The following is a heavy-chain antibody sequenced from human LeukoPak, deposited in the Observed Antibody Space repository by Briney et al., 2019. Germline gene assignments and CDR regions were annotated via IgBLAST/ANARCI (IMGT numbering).Heavy chain of an antibody. CDR1: GYSFTELS. D-gene: IGHD2-2*02. J-gene: IGHJ4*02. Sequence: VASVKVSCKVSGYSFTELSMHWVRQAPGEGLEWMGGFDPENGERVNAQKFQGRLTMTEDTSTDTVYMELSSLRSEDTAVYYCATWDVGVCTDTSCYTSDYWGQGSLVIVSS. CDR3: ATWDVGVCTDTSCYTSDY. CDR2: FDPENGER. V-gene: IGHV1-24*01.